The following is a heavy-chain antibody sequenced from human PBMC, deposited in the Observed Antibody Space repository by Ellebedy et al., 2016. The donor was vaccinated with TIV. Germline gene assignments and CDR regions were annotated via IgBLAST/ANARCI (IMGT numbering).Heavy chain of an antibody. J-gene: IGHJ6*03. D-gene: IGHD2-8*01. V-gene: IGHV4-59*08. Sequence: SETLSLTCSVSGTSLIDYHWSWIRQSPRKGLEWIGNVYHTGSTIYNPSLQSRVTISVDTSKNQFSLKLSSGTAADTAVYYCTRTVQWAFYMNVWGRGTSVTVSS. CDR3: TRTVQWAFYMNV. CDR1: GTSLIDYH. CDR2: VYHTGST.